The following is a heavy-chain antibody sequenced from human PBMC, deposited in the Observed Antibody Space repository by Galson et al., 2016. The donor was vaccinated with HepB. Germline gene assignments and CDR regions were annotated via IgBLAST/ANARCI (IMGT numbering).Heavy chain of an antibody. CDR2: TYYRSKWYN. J-gene: IGHJ4*02. Sequence: CAISGDSVSSNSAAWSWIRQSPSRGLEWLGRTYYRSKWYNVYAMSVKSRITFNAYTSQNQFSLQLSSVTLEDTAVYYSTGGRSTPGFYIGHFYSWGQ. CDR3: TGGRSTPGFYIGHFYS. CDR1: GDSVSSNSAA. D-gene: IGHD2/OR15-2a*01. V-gene: IGHV6-1*01.